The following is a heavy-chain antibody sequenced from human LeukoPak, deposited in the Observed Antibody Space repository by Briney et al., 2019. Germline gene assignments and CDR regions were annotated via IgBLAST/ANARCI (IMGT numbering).Heavy chain of an antibody. V-gene: IGHV4-4*07. J-gene: IGHJ5*02. CDR1: GDSISRYF. D-gene: IGHD3-10*01. CDR2: IYTSGST. Sequence: PSETLSLTCPVSGDSISRYFWNWIRQPPGKGLEWIGRIYTSGSTNYNPSLKSRVTMSVDTSKNQFSLKLSSVTAADTAVYYCARDGLLWFGELFPAGFDPWGQGTLVTVSS. CDR3: ARDGLLWFGELFPAGFDP.